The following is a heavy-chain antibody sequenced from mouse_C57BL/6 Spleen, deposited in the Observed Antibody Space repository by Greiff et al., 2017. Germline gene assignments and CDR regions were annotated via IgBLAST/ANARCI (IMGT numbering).Heavy chain of an antibody. CDR3: ARVYGSPWYFDV. J-gene: IGHJ1*03. Sequence: EVQGVESGGGLVKPGGSLKLSCAASGFTFSSYTMSWVRQTPEKRLEWVATISGGGGNTYYPDSVKGRFTISRDNAKNTLYLQMSSLRSEDTALYYCARVYGSPWYFDVWGTGTTVTVSS. V-gene: IGHV5-9*01. CDR2: ISGGGGNT. CDR1: GFTFSSYT. D-gene: IGHD1-1*01.